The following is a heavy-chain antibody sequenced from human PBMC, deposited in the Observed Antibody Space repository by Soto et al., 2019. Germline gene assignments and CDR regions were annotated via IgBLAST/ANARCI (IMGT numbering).Heavy chain of an antibody. CDR1: GFTVSSNY. CDR3: ARDGVARYYYYGMDV. Sequence: EVQLVESGGGLVQPGGSLRLSCAASGFTVSSNYMSWVRQAPGKGLEWVSVIYSGGSTYYADSVKGRFTISRDNSKNTLYLQMNSLRAEDTAVYYCARDGVARYYYYGMDVWGQGTTVTVSS. CDR2: IYSGGST. D-gene: IGHD5-12*01. J-gene: IGHJ6*02. V-gene: IGHV3-66*01.